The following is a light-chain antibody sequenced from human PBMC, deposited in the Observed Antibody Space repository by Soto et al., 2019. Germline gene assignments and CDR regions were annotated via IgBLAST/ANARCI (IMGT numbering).Light chain of an antibody. CDR1: SSDVGGHNY. V-gene: IGLV2-11*01. CDR3: SSYAGSYILGV. Sequence: QSALTQPASVSGSPGQSITISCTGTSSDVGGHNYVSWYQQHPGKAPKLIIFDVTERTSGVPDRFSGSKSGNSASLTISGLQAEDEADYYCSSYAGSYILGVFGGGTKLTVL. J-gene: IGLJ3*02. CDR2: DVT.